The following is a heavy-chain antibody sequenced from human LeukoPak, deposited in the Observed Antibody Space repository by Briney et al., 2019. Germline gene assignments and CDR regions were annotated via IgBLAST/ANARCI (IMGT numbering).Heavy chain of an antibody. CDR3: ARSGTYAYFDY. V-gene: IGHV3-48*01. CDR1: GFTFNSYS. Sequence: GGSLRLSCAASGFTFNSYSMNWVRQAPGKGLEWVSYISSSTSTIYYLDSGKDRFTISRDNVRNSLYLRMNSLRAEDTAVYYCARSGTYAYFDYWGQGTLVTVSA. CDR2: ISSSTSTI. D-gene: IGHD1-26*01. J-gene: IGHJ4*02.